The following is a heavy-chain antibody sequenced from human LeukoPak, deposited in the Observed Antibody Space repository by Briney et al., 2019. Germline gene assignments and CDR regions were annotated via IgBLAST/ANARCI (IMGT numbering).Heavy chain of an antibody. CDR3: AKTVYYYDSSGTFDY. J-gene: IGHJ4*02. CDR2: ISGSGGST. Sequence: VCLRLSCAASGFIFSSYAMSWVSRAPGKGLEWVSVISGSGGSTYYADSVKGRFTLSRDYSTNPLYLQMNSLRAEDTAVYYCAKTVYYYDSSGTFDYWGQGTLVTVSS. CDR1: GFIFSSYA. D-gene: IGHD3-22*01. V-gene: IGHV3-23*01.